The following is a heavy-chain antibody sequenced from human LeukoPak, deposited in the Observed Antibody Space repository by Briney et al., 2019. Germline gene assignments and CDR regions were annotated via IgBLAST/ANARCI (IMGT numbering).Heavy chain of an antibody. D-gene: IGHD3-22*01. CDR1: GYTFTAYY. CDR3: ARDRYDSVNYYGLDV. CDR2: INPNGGAT. Sequence: ASVKVSCKASGYTFTAYYIHWVRQAPGQGLEWMGWINPNGGATNYAQSFQGRVTLTCDTSIGTASMELMRLRSDDTAVYYCARDRYDSVNYYGLDVWGQGTTVTVAS. J-gene: IGHJ6*02. V-gene: IGHV1-2*02.